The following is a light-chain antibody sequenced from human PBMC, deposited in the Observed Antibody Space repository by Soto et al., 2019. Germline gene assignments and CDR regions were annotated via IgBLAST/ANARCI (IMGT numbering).Light chain of an antibody. V-gene: IGLV2-23*01. CDR3: CSFAGTNTFV. Sequence: QSVLTQPSSLSGSPGQSLTISCTGTSSDVGSHNVVSWYQHHPGKAPKLIIYEATKWPSGVSTRFSGSKSGNTASLTISGLQAEDEADYYCCSFAGTNTFVFGTGTKVTVL. CDR2: EAT. J-gene: IGLJ1*01. CDR1: SSDVGSHNV.